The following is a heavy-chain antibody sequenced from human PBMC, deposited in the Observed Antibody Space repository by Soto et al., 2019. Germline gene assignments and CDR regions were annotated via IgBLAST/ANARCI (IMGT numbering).Heavy chain of an antibody. CDR3: ARRRERYCSSTSCYRQGGLDAFDI. CDR1: GGTFSSYT. V-gene: IGHV1-69*02. Sequence: SVKVSCKASGGTFSSYTISWVRQAPGQGLEWMGRIIPILGIANYAQKFQGRVTITADKSTSTAYMELSSLRSEDTAVYYCARRRERYCSSTSCYRQGGLDAFDIWGQGTMVTVSS. CDR2: IIPILGIA. D-gene: IGHD2-2*01. J-gene: IGHJ3*02.